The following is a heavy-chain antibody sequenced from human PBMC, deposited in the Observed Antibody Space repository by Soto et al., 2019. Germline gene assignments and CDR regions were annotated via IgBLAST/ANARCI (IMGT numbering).Heavy chain of an antibody. CDR1: GYTFTDHG. Sequence: QIQLVQSGAEVKKPGASVKVSCKASGYTFTDHGISWVRQAPGQGLEWVGWISAFTDYTDYAQKFRGRVTMTTDKSTNTAYMELRSLTSDDTAVYYCAKDRLRLTQQIVDVYWGQGTLVTVSS. D-gene: IGHD3-16*02. J-gene: IGHJ4*02. CDR3: AKDRLRLTQQIVDVY. V-gene: IGHV1-18*01. CDR2: ISAFTDYT.